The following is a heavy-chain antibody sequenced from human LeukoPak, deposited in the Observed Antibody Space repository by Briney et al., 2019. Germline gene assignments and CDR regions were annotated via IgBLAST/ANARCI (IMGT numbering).Heavy chain of an antibody. CDR1: GYTFTGYY. V-gene: IGHV1-2*02. D-gene: IGHD2-8*02. Sequence: ASVKVSCKASGYTFTGYYMHWVRQAPGQGLEWMGWINPNSGGTNYAQKFQGRVTMTRDTSISTAYMELSRLRSDDTAVYYCARRYCTGGVCDHVDYWGQGTLVTVSS. J-gene: IGHJ4*02. CDR2: INPNSGGT. CDR3: ARRYCTGGVCDHVDY.